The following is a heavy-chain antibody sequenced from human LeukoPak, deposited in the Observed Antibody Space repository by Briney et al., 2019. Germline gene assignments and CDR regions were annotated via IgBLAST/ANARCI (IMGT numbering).Heavy chain of an antibody. CDR2: INGDGSST. J-gene: IGHJ3*02. V-gene: IGHV3-74*01. CDR3: AKDLGPRNLEAFDI. CDR1: GFTFSTYW. D-gene: IGHD1-26*01. Sequence: GGSLRLSCSASGFTFSTYWMHWVRQVPGKGLVWVSRINGDGSSTIYADFVRGRFTISRDNAKNTLYLQMNSLRAEDTAVYYCAKDLGPRNLEAFDIWGQGTMVTVSS.